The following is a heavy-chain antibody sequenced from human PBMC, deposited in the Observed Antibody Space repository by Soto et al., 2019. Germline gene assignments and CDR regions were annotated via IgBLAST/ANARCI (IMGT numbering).Heavy chain of an antibody. CDR3: GTLGAVDTTNCFDP. D-gene: IGHD2-8*01. CDR1: GFTFSNFY. J-gene: IGHJ5*02. Sequence: GGSLRLSCAASGFTFSNFYLSWVGQAPGKGLEWVSYISNGSSTIYYEDSVKGRLTISRDNAKNSLYLKMNSLRVEDTAVYYCGTLGAVDTTNCFDPWGQGTLVTVSS. CDR2: ISNGSSTI. V-gene: IGHV3-11*01.